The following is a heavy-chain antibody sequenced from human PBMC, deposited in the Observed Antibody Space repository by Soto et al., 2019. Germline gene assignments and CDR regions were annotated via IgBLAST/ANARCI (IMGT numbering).Heavy chain of an antibody. CDR2: ISYDGSNK. CDR1: GFTFSSYG. D-gene: IGHD1-1*01. V-gene: IGHV3-30*18. Sequence: QVQLVESGGGVVQPGRSLRLSCAASGFTFSSYGMHWVRQAPGKGLEWVAVISYDGSNKYYADSVKGRFTISRDNSKNTLYLQMNSLRAEDTAVYYCAKDLGDGGTYSYYYGMDVWGQGTTVTVSS. CDR3: AKDLGDGGTYSYYYGMDV. J-gene: IGHJ6*02.